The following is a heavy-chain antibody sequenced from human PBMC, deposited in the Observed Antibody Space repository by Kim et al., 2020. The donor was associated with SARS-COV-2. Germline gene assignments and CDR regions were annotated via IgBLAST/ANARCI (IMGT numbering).Heavy chain of an antibody. Sequence: SETLSLTCAVYGGSFSGYYWSWIRQPPGKGLEWIGEINHSGSTNYNPSLKSRVTISVDTSKNQFSLKLSSVTAADTAVYYCARLNRYCSCGRGGMDVWGQGTTVTVSS. D-gene: IGHD2-15*01. CDR1: GGSFSGYY. V-gene: IGHV4-34*01. CDR3: ARLNRYCSCGRGGMDV. CDR2: INHSGST. J-gene: IGHJ6*02.